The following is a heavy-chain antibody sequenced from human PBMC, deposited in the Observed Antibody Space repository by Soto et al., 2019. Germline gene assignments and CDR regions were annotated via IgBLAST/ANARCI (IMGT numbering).Heavy chain of an antibody. V-gene: IGHV4-34*01. CDR2: INHSGST. CDR3: ARRRGYSGYDSTWNGYYYYYGMDV. J-gene: IGHJ6*02. CDR1: GGSFSGYY. D-gene: IGHD5-12*01. Sequence: PSETLSLTCAVCGGSFSGYYWSWIRQPPGKGLEWIGEINHSGSTNYNPSLKSRVTISVDTSKNQFSLKLSSVTAADTAVYYCARRRGYSGYDSTWNGYYYYYGMDVWGQGTTVTVS.